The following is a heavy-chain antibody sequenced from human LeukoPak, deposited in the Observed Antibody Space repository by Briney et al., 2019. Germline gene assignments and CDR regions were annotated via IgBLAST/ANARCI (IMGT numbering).Heavy chain of an antibody. CDR3: ARGSGYYDNWFDP. V-gene: IGHV4-38-2*02. J-gene: IGHJ5*02. CDR1: GYSISSGYY. CDR2: IYTSGST. D-gene: IGHD3-22*01. Sequence: SETLSLTCTVSGYSISSGYYWGWIRQPPGKGLEWIGRIYTSGSTNYNPSLKSRVTMSVDTSKNQFSLKLSSVTAADTAVYYCARGSGYYDNWFDPWGQGTLVTVSS.